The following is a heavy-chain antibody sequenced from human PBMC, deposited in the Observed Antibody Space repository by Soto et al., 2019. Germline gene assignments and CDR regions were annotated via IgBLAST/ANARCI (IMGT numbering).Heavy chain of an antibody. Sequence: SVKVSCKASGGTFSSYTISWVRQAPGQGLEWMGRIIPILGIANYAQKFQGRVTITADKSTSTAYMELSSLRSEDTAVYYCARGGGYSYANNWFDPWGQGTLVTVSS. J-gene: IGHJ5*02. CDR2: IIPILGIA. D-gene: IGHD5-18*01. CDR1: GGTFSSYT. CDR3: ARGGGYSYANNWFDP. V-gene: IGHV1-69*02.